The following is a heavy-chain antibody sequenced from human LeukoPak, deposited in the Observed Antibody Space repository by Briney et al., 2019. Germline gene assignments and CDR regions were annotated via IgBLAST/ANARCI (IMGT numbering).Heavy chain of an antibody. Sequence: GGSLRLSCAASGFTFSSNAMSWVRRAPGKGLEWVSAISGSGGSTYYADSVKGRFTISRDNSKNTLYLQMNSLRAEDTAVYYCAKGMLQHYYYYMDVWGKGITVTVSS. CDR3: AKGMLQHYYYYMDV. D-gene: IGHD5-18*01. V-gene: IGHV3-23*01. CDR2: ISGSGGST. J-gene: IGHJ6*03. CDR1: GFTFSSNA.